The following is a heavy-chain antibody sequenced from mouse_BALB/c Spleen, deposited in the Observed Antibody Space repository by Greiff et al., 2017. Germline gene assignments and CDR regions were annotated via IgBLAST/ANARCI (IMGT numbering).Heavy chain of an antibody. CDR2: ISYSGST. Sequence: EVKLMESGPSLVKPSQTLSLTCSVTGDSITSGYWNWIRKFPGNKLEYMGYISYSGSTYYNPSLKSRISITRDTSKNQYYLQLNSVTTEDTATYYCARRDDGYSFYWYFDVWGAGTTVTVSS. J-gene: IGHJ1*01. V-gene: IGHV3-8*02. CDR1: GDSITSGY. D-gene: IGHD2-3*01. CDR3: ARRDDGYSFYWYFDV.